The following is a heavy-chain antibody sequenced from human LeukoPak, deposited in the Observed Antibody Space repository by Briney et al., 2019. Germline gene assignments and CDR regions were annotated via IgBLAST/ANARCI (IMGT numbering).Heavy chain of an antibody. Sequence: SETLSLTCSVSGASINGYFWNWVRQTPEKRLEWIGYVSHTGATTSNPTLKSRVSITIDTSKSQISLTMTSVTAADSALYYWARDRRGSFYTFDLWGPGTIVSVS. CDR1: GASINGYF. J-gene: IGHJ3*01. CDR2: VSHTGAT. D-gene: IGHD1-26*01. CDR3: ARDRRGSFYTFDL. V-gene: IGHV4-59*01.